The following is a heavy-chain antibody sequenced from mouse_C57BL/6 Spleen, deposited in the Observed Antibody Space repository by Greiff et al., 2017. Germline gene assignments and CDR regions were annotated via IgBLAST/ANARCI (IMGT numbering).Heavy chain of an antibody. Sequence: VQLQQSGAELARPGASVKLSCKASGYTFTSYGISWVKQRTGQGLEWIGEIYPRSGNTYYNEKFKGKATLTADKSSSTAYMELRSLTSEDSAVYFCARRSDYYGSSSGRYAMDYWGQGTSVTVSS. CDR2: IYPRSGNT. CDR3: ARRSDYYGSSSGRYAMDY. CDR1: GYTFTSYG. D-gene: IGHD1-1*01. J-gene: IGHJ4*01. V-gene: IGHV1-81*01.